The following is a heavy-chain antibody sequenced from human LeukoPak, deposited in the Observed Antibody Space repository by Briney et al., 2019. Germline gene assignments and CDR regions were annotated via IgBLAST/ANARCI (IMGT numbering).Heavy chain of an antibody. CDR1: GFSFSNYA. V-gene: IGHV3-30*04. Sequence: GGSLRLSSAASGFSFSNYAMHWVRQAPGKGLEWVAFISYDGSNKYYADSVEGRFTISRDNSKSTQYLQMNSLGAEDTAVYYCARDVTAIKDYWGQGTLVTVSS. CDR3: ARDVTAIKDY. D-gene: IGHD2-21*02. J-gene: IGHJ4*02. CDR2: ISYDGSNK.